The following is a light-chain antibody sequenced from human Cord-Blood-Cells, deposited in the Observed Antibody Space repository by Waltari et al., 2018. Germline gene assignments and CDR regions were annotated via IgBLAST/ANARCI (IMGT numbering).Light chain of an antibody. CDR3: QQYNNWPLT. CDR2: CAS. CDR1: QSVSIN. Sequence: EIVMTKSPATLSVSAGVRATLSCRASQSVSINLAWYQQKPGQAPRLLIYCASTRATGIPARFSGSGSGTEFTLTISSLQSEDFAVYYCQQYNNWPLTFGGGTKVEIK. J-gene: IGKJ4*01. V-gene: IGKV3-15*01.